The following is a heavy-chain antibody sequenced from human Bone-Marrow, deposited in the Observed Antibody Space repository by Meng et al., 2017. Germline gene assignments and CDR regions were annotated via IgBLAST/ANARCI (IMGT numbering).Heavy chain of an antibody. CDR3: ARVARIAAAGTNYYYYGMDV. CDR2: IYYSGST. CDR1: GGSISSGGSY. V-gene: IGHV4-31*03. J-gene: IGHJ6*02. D-gene: IGHD6-13*01. Sequence: SETLSLTCTVSGGSISSGGSYWSWIRQHPGKGLEWIGYIYYSGSTYYNPSLKSRVTISVDTSKNQFSLKLSSVTAADTAVYYCARVARIAAAGTNYYYYGMDVWGQGTTVTVSS.